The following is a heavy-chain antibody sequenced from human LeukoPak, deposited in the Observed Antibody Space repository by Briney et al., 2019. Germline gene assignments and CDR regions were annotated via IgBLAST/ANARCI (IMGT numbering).Heavy chain of an antibody. Sequence: GGSLRLSCAASGFTFSSYEMNWVRQAPGKGLEWVSYISSSGSSIYYADSVKGRFTISRDNAKNSLNLQMNSLRAEDTAVYYCASLRNGGDPPFDYWGQGTLVTVSS. J-gene: IGHJ4*02. V-gene: IGHV3-48*03. CDR2: ISSSGSSI. D-gene: IGHD2-21*02. CDR3: ASLRNGGDPPFDY. CDR1: GFTFSSYE.